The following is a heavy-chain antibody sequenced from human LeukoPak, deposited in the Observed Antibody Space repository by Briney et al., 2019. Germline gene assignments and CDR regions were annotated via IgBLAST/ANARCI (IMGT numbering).Heavy chain of an antibody. CDR3: ARVKGAIAAAGGGWFDP. Sequence: GASVKVSCKASGYNFTNYGITWVRQAPGQGLEWMGWISAYNGNTNYAQKLQGRVTMTTDTSTSTAYMELRSLRSDDTAVYYCARVKGAIAAAGGGWFDPWGQGTLVTVSS. J-gene: IGHJ5*02. V-gene: IGHV1-18*01. CDR2: ISAYNGNT. CDR1: GYNFTNYG. D-gene: IGHD6-13*01.